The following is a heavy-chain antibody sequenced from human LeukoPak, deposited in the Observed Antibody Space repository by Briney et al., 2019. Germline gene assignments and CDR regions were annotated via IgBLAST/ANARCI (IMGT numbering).Heavy chain of an antibody. CDR1: GGAISGYY. J-gene: IGHJ4*02. CDR2: IYHSGSS. Sequence: SETLSVTCTVSGGAISGYYWSWIRQPPGKGLEWIGYIYHSGSSNYNPSLKSRVTISVDTSKNQFSLKLTSVTAADTAVYYCAREGSSGSYNYWGQGALVTVSS. D-gene: IGHD1-26*01. V-gene: IGHV4-59*01. CDR3: AREGSSGSYNY.